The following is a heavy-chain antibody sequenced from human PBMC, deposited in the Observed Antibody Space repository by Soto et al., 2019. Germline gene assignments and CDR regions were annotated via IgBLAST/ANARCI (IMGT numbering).Heavy chain of an antibody. J-gene: IGHJ5*02. CDR3: ARIWGYYYGSGSITNWFDP. V-gene: IGHV2-26*01. Sequence: QVTLKESGSVLVKPTETLTLTCTVSGFSLSNARMGVSWIRQPPGKALEWLAHIFSNDEKSYSTSLKSRLTISKDTSKSQVVLTMTNMDPVDTATYYCARIWGYYYGSGSITNWFDPWGQGTLVTVSS. CDR1: GFSLSNARMG. D-gene: IGHD3-10*01. CDR2: IFSNDEK.